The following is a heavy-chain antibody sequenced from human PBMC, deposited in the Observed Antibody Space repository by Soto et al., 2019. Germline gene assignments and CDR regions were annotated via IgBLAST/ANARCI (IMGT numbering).Heavy chain of an antibody. Sequence: EVQLVESGGGLVKPGGSLRLSCAASGFTFSSYSMNWVRQAPGKGLEWVSSISSSSSYIYYADSVKGRVTISRDNAKNSLYLQMTSLRAEDTAVYYCARDIASGYDPLFDYWGQGTLVTVSS. J-gene: IGHJ4*02. CDR3: ARDIASGYDPLFDY. D-gene: IGHD5-12*01. V-gene: IGHV3-21*01. CDR2: ISSSSSYI. CDR1: GFTFSSYS.